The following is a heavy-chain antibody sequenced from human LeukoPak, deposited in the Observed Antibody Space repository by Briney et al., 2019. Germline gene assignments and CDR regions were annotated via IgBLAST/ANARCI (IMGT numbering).Heavy chain of an antibody. V-gene: IGHV1-2*02. CDR3: ARYRQLNLGEPNWFDP. J-gene: IGHJ5*02. CDR2: TNPNIGGT. Sequence: ASVKVSCKASGYTFTGYYMHLVRQAPGHALEWMGGTNPNIGGTNYAQKSMGRVTMTRDTSISTAYMELSRLRSDDTAVYYCARYRQLNLGEPNWFDPWGQGTLVTVSS. CDR1: GYTFTGYY. D-gene: IGHD3-16*01.